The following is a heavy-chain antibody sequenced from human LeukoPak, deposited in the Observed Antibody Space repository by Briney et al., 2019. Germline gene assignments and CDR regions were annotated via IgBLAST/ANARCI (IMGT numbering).Heavy chain of an antibody. CDR1: GFAFDGHG. V-gene: IGHV3-20*04. D-gene: IGHD2-2*01. CDR2: INWSGGST. CDR3: ARAPITSPFYFDY. J-gene: IGHJ4*02. Sequence: RPGGSLRLSCTASGFAFDGHGMSWVRQVPGKGLEWVSGINWSGGSTGYADPLRGRFTISRDNAKNSLYLQMDSLRAEDTALYYCARAPITSPFYFDYWGQGTLVTVSS.